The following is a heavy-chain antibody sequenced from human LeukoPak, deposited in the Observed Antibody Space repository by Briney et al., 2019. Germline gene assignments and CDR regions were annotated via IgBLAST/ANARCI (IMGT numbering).Heavy chain of an antibody. CDR3: ARHDWIRQLEDNWFGP. CDR1: GASISSSDYY. V-gene: IGHV4-39*01. CDR2: ISYSGTT. J-gene: IGHJ5*02. D-gene: IGHD6-13*01. Sequence: PSETLSLTCTVSGASISSSDYYWGWVRQPPGKGLEWIGTISYSGTTYYSPSLTSRVTISVDMSKNQSSLKLTSVTAADTAIYYCARHDWIRQLEDNWFGPWGQGTLVTVSS.